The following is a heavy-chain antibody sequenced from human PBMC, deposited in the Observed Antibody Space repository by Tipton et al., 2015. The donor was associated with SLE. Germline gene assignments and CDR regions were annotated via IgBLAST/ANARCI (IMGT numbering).Heavy chain of an antibody. CDR2: LYYSGRT. CDR3: ARCSGAFPHYYYYMDV. CDR1: GGHNSSSNNY. Sequence: TLSLTCTVSGGHNSSSNNYWGWIRQPPVKGLEWTGTLYYSGRTDYNPSLKSRVTMSVDTSMNQFSLKLSSVTAADTAVYYCARCSGAFPHYYYYMDVWGKGTTVTVSS. V-gene: IGHV4-39*07. J-gene: IGHJ6*03.